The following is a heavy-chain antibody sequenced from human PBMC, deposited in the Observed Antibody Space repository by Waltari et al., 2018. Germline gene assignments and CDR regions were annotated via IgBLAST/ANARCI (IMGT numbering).Heavy chain of an antibody. D-gene: IGHD3-3*01. CDR3: ARGSGYYDDIDY. V-gene: IGHV3-74*01. CDR2: INSDGSST. Sequence: EVQLVESGGGLVQPGGSLRLSCAASGFTFSSYWMTWVRQAPGKGLVWVSRINSDGSSTSYADSVKGRFTISRDNAKNTLYLQMNSLRAEDTAVYYCARGSGYYDDIDYWGQGTLVTVSS. J-gene: IGHJ4*02. CDR1: GFTFSSYW.